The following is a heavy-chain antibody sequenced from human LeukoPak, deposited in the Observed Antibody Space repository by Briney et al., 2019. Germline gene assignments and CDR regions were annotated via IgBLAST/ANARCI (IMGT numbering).Heavy chain of an antibody. Sequence: GGSLRLSCAASGFTFSSYGMHWVRQAPGKGLEWVAFIRYDGSNKYYADSVKGRFTISRDNSKSTLYLQMNSLRAEDTAVYYCAKDGLYSSLTNWFDPWGQGTLVTVSS. D-gene: IGHD6-19*01. J-gene: IGHJ5*02. CDR1: GFTFSSYG. V-gene: IGHV3-30*02. CDR2: IRYDGSNK. CDR3: AKDGLYSSLTNWFDP.